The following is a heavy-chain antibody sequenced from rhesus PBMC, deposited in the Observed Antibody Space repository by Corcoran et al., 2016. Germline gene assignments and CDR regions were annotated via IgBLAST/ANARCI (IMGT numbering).Heavy chain of an antibody. CDR2: IYGGSGST. V-gene: IGHV4S7*01. J-gene: IGHJ4*01. CDR1: GGSISSSNW. CDR3: ARRLATVTLSYFDY. Sequence: QLQLQESGPGLVKPSETLSLTCAVSGGSISSSNWWSWIRQSPGKGREWIGYIYGGSGSTSYHPSLKSRVTISTDTSKNQFSLKLSSVTAADTAVYYCARRLATVTLSYFDYWGQGVLVTVSS. D-gene: IGHD5-36*02.